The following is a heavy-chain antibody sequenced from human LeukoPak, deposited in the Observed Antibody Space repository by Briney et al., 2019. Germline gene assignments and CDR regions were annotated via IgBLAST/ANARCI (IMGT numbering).Heavy chain of an antibody. CDR3: ARGRRQYNWFDL. V-gene: IGHV4-34*01. CDR2: MNHSGST. Sequence: SETLSLTCAVYGGSFSGYYWSWIRQPPGKGLEWIGEMNHSGSTNYNPSLKSRVTISVDTSKNQFSLKLSSVTAADTAVYYCARGRRQYNWFDLWGQGTLVTVSS. CDR1: GGSFSGYY. J-gene: IGHJ5*02.